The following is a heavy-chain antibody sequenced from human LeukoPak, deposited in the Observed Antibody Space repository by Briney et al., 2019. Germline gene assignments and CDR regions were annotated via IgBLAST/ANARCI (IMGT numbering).Heavy chain of an antibody. D-gene: IGHD6-19*01. Sequence: GGSLRLSCAASGFTFSNYWMSWVRQAPGKGLEWVANIKQDGSEKYYVDSVKGRFTISRDNAKNSLYLQMNSLRAEDTAVYYCARDRLQWLVWGYYFDYWGQGTLVTVSS. CDR2: IKQDGSEK. CDR3: ARDRLQWLVWGYYFDY. CDR1: GFTFSNYW. J-gene: IGHJ4*02. V-gene: IGHV3-7*01.